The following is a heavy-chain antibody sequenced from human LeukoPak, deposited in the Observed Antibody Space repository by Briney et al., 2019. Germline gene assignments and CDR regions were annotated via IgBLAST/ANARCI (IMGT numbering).Heavy chain of an antibody. D-gene: IGHD3-22*01. J-gene: IGHJ4*02. V-gene: IGHV3-48*02. CDR3: ALYFYDSSGYPSFDY. CDR1: GFTFSSNA. CDR2: ISSSGSTK. Sequence: GGSLRLSCAASGFTFSSNAMNWVRQAPGKGLEWVSYISSSGSTKYYTDSVKGRFTISRDNARNSLYLEVNSLRDEDTALYYCALYFYDSSGYPSFDYWGQGTLVTVSS.